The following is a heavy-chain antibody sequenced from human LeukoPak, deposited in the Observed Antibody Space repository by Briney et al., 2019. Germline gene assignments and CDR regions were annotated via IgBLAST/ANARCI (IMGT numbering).Heavy chain of an antibody. CDR3: AKSSSWEVHRFDY. Sequence: PGKSLRLSCAASGFTFSSYAMHWVRQAPGKGPEWVAFIRYDGSNKYYADSVKGRFTISRDNSKNTLYLQMNSLRAEDTAVYYCAKSSSWEVHRFDYWGQGTLVTVSS. J-gene: IGHJ4*02. D-gene: IGHD6-13*01. CDR2: IRYDGSNK. CDR1: GFTFSSYA. V-gene: IGHV3-30*02.